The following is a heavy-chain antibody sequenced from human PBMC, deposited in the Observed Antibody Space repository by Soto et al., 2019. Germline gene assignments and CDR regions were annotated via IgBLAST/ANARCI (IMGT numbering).Heavy chain of an antibody. CDR1: SGSISSYY. V-gene: IGHV4-59*01. CDR3: AREGGYYDSSGYFLGAFDS. Sequence: PSEHLSVTCTVASGSISSYYLSCIRQPPLKGLEWIGYIYYSGSTNYNPSLKSRVTISVDTSKNQFSLKLSSVTAADTAVYYCAREGGYYDSSGYFLGAFDSWGQGKMVIVSS. D-gene: IGHD3-22*01. J-gene: IGHJ3*02. CDR2: IYYSGST.